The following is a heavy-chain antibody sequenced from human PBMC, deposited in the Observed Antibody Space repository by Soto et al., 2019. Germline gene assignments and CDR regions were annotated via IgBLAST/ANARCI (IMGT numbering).Heavy chain of an antibody. CDR3: ARRDDPGYFDY. Sequence: QVQLQESGPGLVKPSETLSLTCTVSGGSVSSGSYYWSWIRQPPGKGLEWIGYIYYSGSTNYNPSLKSRVTISVDTSKNQFSLKLSSVTAADTAVYYCARRDDPGYFDYWGQGTLVTVSS. CDR1: GGSVSSGSYY. V-gene: IGHV4-61*01. CDR2: IYYSGST. D-gene: IGHD1-1*01. J-gene: IGHJ4*02.